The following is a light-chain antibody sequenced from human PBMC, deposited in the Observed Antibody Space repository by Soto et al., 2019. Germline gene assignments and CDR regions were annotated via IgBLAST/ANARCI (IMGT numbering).Light chain of an antibody. CDR1: QSVSSY. CDR3: QQYNNWPPWT. Sequence: EIVLTQSPATLSLSPGERATLSCRASQSVSSYLAWYQQKPGQAPRLLIYGASNRATGIPARFSGSGSGTDFTLTISSLEPEDFAVYYCQQYNNWPPWTFGQGTKVEVK. CDR2: GAS. V-gene: IGKV3-11*01. J-gene: IGKJ1*01.